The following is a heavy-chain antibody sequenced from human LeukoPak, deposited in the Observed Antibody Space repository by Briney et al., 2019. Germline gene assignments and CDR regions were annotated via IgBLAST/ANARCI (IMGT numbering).Heavy chain of an antibody. V-gene: IGHV3-21*01. J-gene: IGHJ4*02. CDR2: ISSSSSYI. D-gene: IGHD2-2*01. CDR3: AREEGYCSSTSCYRSMVSFDY. Sequence: GGSLRLSCAASGFTFSSYSMNWVRQAPGKGLGWVSSISSSSSYIYYADSVKGRFTISRDNAKNSLYLQMNSLRAEDTAVYYCAREEGYCSSTSCYRSMVSFDYWGQGTLVTVSS. CDR1: GFTFSSYS.